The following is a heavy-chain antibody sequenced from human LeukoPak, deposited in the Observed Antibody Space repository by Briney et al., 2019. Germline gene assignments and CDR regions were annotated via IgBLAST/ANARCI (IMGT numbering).Heavy chain of an antibody. CDR2: VYHTGTT. Sequence: SETLSLTCSVSGDSINSGGYYWSWIRQLPGKGLEWIGYVYHTGTTYYIPSLESRVTLSVDTSKNQFSLKLNSATAADTAVYYCARDRWTVGAFDIWGQGTLVTVSS. D-gene: IGHD3/OR15-3a*01. V-gene: IGHV4-31*03. CDR3: ARDRWTVGAFDI. CDR1: GDSINSGGYY. J-gene: IGHJ3*02.